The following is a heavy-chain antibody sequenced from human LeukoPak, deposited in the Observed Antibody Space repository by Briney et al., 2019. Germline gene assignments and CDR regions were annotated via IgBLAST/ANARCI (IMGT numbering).Heavy chain of an antibody. CDR3: ARPALSTEGAFDI. J-gene: IGHJ3*02. CDR2: ISYDGSNK. D-gene: IGHD1-1*01. Sequence: GGSLRLSCAASGFTFSSYAMHWVRQAPGRGREWVAVISYDGSNKYYADSVKGRFTISRDNSKNTLYLQMNSLRAEDTAVYYCARPALSTEGAFDIWGQGTMVTVSS. V-gene: IGHV3-30*01. CDR1: GFTFSSYA.